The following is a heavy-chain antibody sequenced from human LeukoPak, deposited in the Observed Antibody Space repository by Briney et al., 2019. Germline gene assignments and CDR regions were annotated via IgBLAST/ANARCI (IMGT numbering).Heavy chain of an antibody. D-gene: IGHD2-21*02. Sequence: PSETLSLTCTVSGGSISSSSYYWGWIRQPPGKGLEWIGSIYYSGSTYYNPSLKSRVTISVDTSKNQFSLKLSSVTAADTAVYYCARVVVVTALGTYYFDYWGQGTLVTVSS. CDR1: GGSISSSSYY. V-gene: IGHV4-39*07. CDR2: IYYSGST. J-gene: IGHJ4*02. CDR3: ARVVVVTALGTYYFDY.